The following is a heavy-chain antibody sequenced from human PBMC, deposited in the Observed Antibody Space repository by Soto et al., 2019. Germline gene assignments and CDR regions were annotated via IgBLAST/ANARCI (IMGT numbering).Heavy chain of an antibody. Sequence: ASVKVSCKASGYTFTSYYMHWVRQAPGQELEWMGIINPSGGSTSYAQKCQGRVTMTRDTSTSTVYMELSSLRSEDTAVYYCERDGLDGITIFGVVIEPDYYVMDVWGQGTTVTVSS. CDR1: GYTFTSYY. D-gene: IGHD3-3*01. CDR2: INPSGGST. J-gene: IGHJ6*02. CDR3: ERDGLDGITIFGVVIEPDYYVMDV. V-gene: IGHV1-46*01.